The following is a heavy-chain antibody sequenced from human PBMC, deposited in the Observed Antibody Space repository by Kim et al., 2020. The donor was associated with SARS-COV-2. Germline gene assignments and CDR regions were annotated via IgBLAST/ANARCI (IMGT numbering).Heavy chain of an antibody. Sequence: NTDVTTTLYADSVKGRFTTSRDNARSTLYLQVTSLRVEDTAVYYCTRGPFWGQGTLVTVSS. CDR2: NTDVTTT. CDR3: TRGPF. J-gene: IGHJ4*02. V-gene: IGHV3-74*01.